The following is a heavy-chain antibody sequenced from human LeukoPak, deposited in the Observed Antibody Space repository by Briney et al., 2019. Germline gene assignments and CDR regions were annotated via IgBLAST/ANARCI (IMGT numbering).Heavy chain of an antibody. J-gene: IGHJ4*02. Sequence: RPGGSLRLSCAASGFTFSSYAMSWVRQAPGKGLEWVSAISGSGGSTYYADSVKGRFTISRDNSKNTLYLQMNSLRAEDTAVYYCAKDPHEFLVTAGFDYWGQGTLVTVSS. CDR1: GFTFSSYA. D-gene: IGHD3-9*01. CDR2: ISGSGGST. V-gene: IGHV3-23*01. CDR3: AKDPHEFLVTAGFDY.